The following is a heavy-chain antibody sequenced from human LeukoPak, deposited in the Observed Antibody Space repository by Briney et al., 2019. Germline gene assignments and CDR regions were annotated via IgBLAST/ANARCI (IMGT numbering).Heavy chain of an antibody. CDR1: GFTFSDHY. CDR2: SRNKANRYTT. CDR3: AGMAADAFDI. Sequence: PGGSLRLSCVASGFTFSDHYTDWVRQAPGKGLEWVGRSRNKANRYTTEYAASVKGRFTVSRDDSKNSLYLQMNSLKTEDTAVYYCAGMAADAFDIWGQGTMVTVSS. J-gene: IGHJ3*02. V-gene: IGHV3-72*01. D-gene: IGHD5-24*01.